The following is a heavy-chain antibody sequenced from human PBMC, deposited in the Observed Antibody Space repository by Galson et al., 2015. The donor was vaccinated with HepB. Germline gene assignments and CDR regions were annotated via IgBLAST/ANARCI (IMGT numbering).Heavy chain of an antibody. CDR3: ARDGSIALGERGMDV. V-gene: IGHV3-33*08. J-gene: IGHJ6*02. D-gene: IGHD3-10*01. Sequence: SLRLSCAASGFTFSSYGMHWVRQAPGKGLEWVAVIWYDGSNKYYADSVKGRFTISRDNSKNTLYLQMNSLRAEDTAVYYCARDGSIALGERGMDVWGQGTTVTVSS. CDR2: IWYDGSNK. CDR1: GFTFSSYG.